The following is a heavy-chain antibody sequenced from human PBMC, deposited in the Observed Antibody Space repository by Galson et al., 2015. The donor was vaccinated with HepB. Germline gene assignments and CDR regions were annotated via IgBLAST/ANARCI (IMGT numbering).Heavy chain of an antibody. D-gene: IGHD5/OR15-5a*01. Sequence: SLRLSCAASGFTFDNYAMTWVRQPPGKGLEWVSAITGSGNSPYYADSVKDRFTISRDNSKDTLYLQMNSLRAEDTAVYYCAKGGVYDREIGHYYYYMDVWGKGTTVTVSS. V-gene: IGHV3-23*01. CDR2: ITGSGNSP. J-gene: IGHJ6*03. CDR1: GFTFDNYA. CDR3: AKGGVYDREIGHYYYYMDV.